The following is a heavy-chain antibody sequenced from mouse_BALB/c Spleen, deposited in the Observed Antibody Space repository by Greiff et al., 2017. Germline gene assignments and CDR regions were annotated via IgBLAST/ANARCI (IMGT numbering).Heavy chain of an antibody. CDR1: GFTFSSYA. CDR3: ATNRFAY. Sequence: EVQLVESGGGLVKPGGSLKLSCAASGFTFSSYAMSWVRQSPEKRLEWVAEISSGGSYTYYPDTVTGRFTISRDNAKNTLYLEMSSLRSEDTAMYYCATNRFAYWGQGTLVTVSA. V-gene: IGHV5-9-4*01. CDR2: ISSGGSYT. J-gene: IGHJ3*01.